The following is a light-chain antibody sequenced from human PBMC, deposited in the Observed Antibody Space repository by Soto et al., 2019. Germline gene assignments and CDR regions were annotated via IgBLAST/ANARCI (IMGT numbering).Light chain of an antibody. Sequence: EIVLTQSPATLSLSPGERATLSCRASQRVGVNLAWYQQKPGQAPRLLIYHASTRATGVPARFSGSGSGTDFTLTISSLEPEDFAVYYCHQRSSWPITFGQGTRLEI. V-gene: IGKV3-11*01. CDR1: QRVGVN. CDR2: HAS. J-gene: IGKJ5*01. CDR3: HQRSSWPIT.